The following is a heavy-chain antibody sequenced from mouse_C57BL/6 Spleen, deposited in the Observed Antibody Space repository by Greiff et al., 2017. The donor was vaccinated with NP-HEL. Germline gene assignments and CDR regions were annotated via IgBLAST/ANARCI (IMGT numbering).Heavy chain of an antibody. CDR3: ASPAYYSNYEHAMDY. V-gene: IGHV1-4*01. J-gene: IGHJ4*01. CDR2: INPSSGYT. D-gene: IGHD2-5*01. CDR1: GYTFTSYT. Sequence: QVQLQQSGAELARPGASVKMSCKASGYTFTSYTMHWVKQRPGQGLEWIGYINPSSGYTKYNQKFKDKATLTADKSSSTAYMQLSSLTSEDSAVYYCASPAYYSNYEHAMDYWGQGTSVTVSS.